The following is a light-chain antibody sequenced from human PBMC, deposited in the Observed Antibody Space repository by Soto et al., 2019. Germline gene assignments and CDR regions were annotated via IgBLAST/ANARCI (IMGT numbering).Light chain of an antibody. CDR3: SSYTSSTTWV. CDR1: SSDFGNYNL. Sequence: QSVLTQPASVSGSPGQSITISCTGTSSDFGNYNLVSWYQQHPGKVPKLILFEVNKRPSGVSGRFSGSKSGNTASLTISGLQAEDEADYYCSSYTSSTTWVFGGGTKLTVL. CDR2: EVN. J-gene: IGLJ3*02. V-gene: IGLV2-14*02.